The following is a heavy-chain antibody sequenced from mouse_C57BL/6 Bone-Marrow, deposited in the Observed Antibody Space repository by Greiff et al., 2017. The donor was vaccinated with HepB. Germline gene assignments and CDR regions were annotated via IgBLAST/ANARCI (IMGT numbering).Heavy chain of an antibody. CDR1: GFTFSSYA. CDR3: TRVGDGYYVRWYFDV. Sequence: EVQLQESGEGLVKPGGSLKLSCAASGFTFSSYAMSWVRQTPEKRLEWVAYISSGGDYIYYADTVKGRFTISRDNARNTLYLQMSSLKSEDTAMYYCTRVGDGYYVRWYFDVWGTGTTVTVSS. D-gene: IGHD2-3*01. CDR2: ISSGGDYI. V-gene: IGHV5-9-1*02. J-gene: IGHJ1*03.